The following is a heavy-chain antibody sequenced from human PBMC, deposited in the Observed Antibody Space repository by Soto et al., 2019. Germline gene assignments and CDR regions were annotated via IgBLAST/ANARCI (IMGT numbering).Heavy chain of an antibody. V-gene: IGHV3-33*01. CDR1: GFTFSSYG. Sequence: QVQLVESGGGVVQPGRSLRLSCAASGFTFSSYGMHWVRQAPGKGLEWVAVIWYDGSNKYYADSVKGRFTISRDNSKNTLYLQMNSLRAEDTAVYYCAREGYVLRFLEWLSGMDVWGQGTTVTVSS. D-gene: IGHD3-3*01. J-gene: IGHJ6*02. CDR3: AREGYVLRFLEWLSGMDV. CDR2: IWYDGSNK.